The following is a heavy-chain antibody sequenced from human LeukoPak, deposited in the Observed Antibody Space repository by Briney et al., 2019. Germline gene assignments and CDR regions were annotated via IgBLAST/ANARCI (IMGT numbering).Heavy chain of an antibody. CDR1: GGPLSSYY. CDR2: IYYSGST. J-gene: IGHJ5*02. Sequence: SDTLSLTCTVSGGPLSSYYWSWLRQPPGKGLAWIGYIYYSGSTNYNPSLKSRVTISVDTSKNQFSLKLSSVTAADTAVYYCARNGRLGYCSGGSCYSNWFDPWGQGTLVTVSS. V-gene: IGHV4-59*07. CDR3: ARNGRLGYCSGGSCYSNWFDP. D-gene: IGHD2-15*01.